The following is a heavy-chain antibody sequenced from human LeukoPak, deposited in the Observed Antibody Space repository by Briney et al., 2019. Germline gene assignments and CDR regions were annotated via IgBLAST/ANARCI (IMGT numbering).Heavy chain of an antibody. D-gene: IGHD4-17*01. CDR2: IYYSGST. CDR1: GGSISSHY. V-gene: IGHV4-59*08. J-gene: IGHJ5*02. CDR3: ARHFRPVQLRGLNWFDP. Sequence: SETLSLACTVPGGSISSHYWSWIRQPPGMGLEWIGYIYYSGSTNYNPSLKSRVTISVDTSKKQFSLKLSSVTAADTAVYYCARHFRPVQLRGLNWFDPWGQGTLVTVSS.